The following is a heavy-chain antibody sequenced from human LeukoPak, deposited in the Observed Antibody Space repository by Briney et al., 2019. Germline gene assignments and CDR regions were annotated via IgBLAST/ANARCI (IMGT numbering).Heavy chain of an antibody. J-gene: IGHJ3*02. Sequence: SETLSLTCTVSGASVRSDHWNWIRQSPGKGLEWIAYMHGSGSSNYNPSLASRLTLSVDATENLLSLKLTSVTAADTAVYFCARDLSVNAFDIWGQGTLVTVSS. CDR2: MHGSGSS. V-gene: IGHV4-59*02. CDR3: ARDLSVNAFDI. D-gene: IGHD2/OR15-2a*01. CDR1: GASVRSDH.